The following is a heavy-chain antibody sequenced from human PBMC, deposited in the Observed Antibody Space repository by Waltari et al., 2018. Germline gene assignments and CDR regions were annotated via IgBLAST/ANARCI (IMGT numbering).Heavy chain of an antibody. Sequence: QVQLVQSGAEVKKPRSSVKVSCKASGGTFILYAISWLQPAPGQGLEWMGRIIPIFGTANYAQKFQGRVTITADKSTSTAYMELSSLRSEDTAVYYCARSPTVVRAFDIWGQGTMVTVSS. D-gene: IGHD6-6*01. CDR3: ARSPTVVRAFDI. CDR2: IIPIFGTA. V-gene: IGHV1-69*13. J-gene: IGHJ3*02. CDR1: GGTFILYA.